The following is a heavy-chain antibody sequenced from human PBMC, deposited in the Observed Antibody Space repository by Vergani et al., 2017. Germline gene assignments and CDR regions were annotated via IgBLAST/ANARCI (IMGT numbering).Heavy chain of an antibody. V-gene: IGHV2-5*01. D-gene: IGHD4-23*01. J-gene: IGHJ4*02. CDR1: GFSLSAFEMGVG. Sequence: QITLKESGPALVKPTQTLTLTCTFSGFSLSAFEMGVGVGWIRQPPGKALEWLALIYWNDDKRYSPSLKSRLTITKDTSKNQVVLTVTNMDPVDTGTYFCSHILGGGNSGYFDYWGQGTQVTVSS. CDR3: SHILGGGNSGYFDY. CDR2: IYWNDDK.